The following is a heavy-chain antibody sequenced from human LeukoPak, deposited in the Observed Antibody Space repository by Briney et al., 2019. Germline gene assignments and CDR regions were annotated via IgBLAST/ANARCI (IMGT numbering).Heavy chain of an antibody. CDR3: ARATRAARHFDY. Sequence: PSETLSLTCTVSGGSVTNYYWNWIRQSPGQGLEWIAYIYYTGTATYNPSLKSRVTISVDTSKNQFSLKLSSVTAADTAVYYCARATRAARHFDYWGQGTLVTVSS. CDR2: IYYTGTA. J-gene: IGHJ4*02. V-gene: IGHV4-59*02. D-gene: IGHD6-6*01. CDR1: GGSVTNYY.